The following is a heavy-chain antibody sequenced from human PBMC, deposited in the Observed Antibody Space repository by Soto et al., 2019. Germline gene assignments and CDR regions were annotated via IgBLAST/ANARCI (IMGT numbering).Heavy chain of an antibody. J-gene: IGHJ4*02. D-gene: IGHD6-19*01. Sequence: GGSLRLSGAASGFTFSSYSISWVRQAPWKGLEWVSTISGSGVSTYYADSVKGRFTVSRDSSKNTLYLQMNSLRADDTAVYYCAKWGQWMVLPYFDYFGQRTLVTFFS. CDR1: GFTFSSYS. CDR2: ISGSGVST. CDR3: AKWGQWMVLPYFDY. V-gene: IGHV3-23*01.